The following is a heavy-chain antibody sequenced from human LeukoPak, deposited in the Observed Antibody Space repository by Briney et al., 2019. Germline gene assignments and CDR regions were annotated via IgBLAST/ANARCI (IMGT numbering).Heavy chain of an antibody. J-gene: IGHJ6*02. D-gene: IGHD5-12*01. V-gene: IGHV1-18*01. CDR1: GYTFTSYS. CDR2: ISAYNGNT. CDR3: ARGGSGYDWDDNYYYYGMDV. Sequence: ASVKVSCKASGYTFTSYSISWVRQAPGQGLEWMGWISAYNGNTNYAQKFQGRVTMTTDTSTSTAYMELRSLRSDDTAVYYCARGGSGYDWDDNYYYYGMDVWGQGTTVTVSS.